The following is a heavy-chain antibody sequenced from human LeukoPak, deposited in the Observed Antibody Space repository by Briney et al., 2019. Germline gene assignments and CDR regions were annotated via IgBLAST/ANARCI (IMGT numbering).Heavy chain of an antibody. D-gene: IGHD3-16*01. CDR1: GFTFSSSA. V-gene: IGHV3-23*01. CDR2: ITGGGVTT. CDR3: AKERRRVDTSMIRSYFFDS. Sequence: TGGSLRLSCAASGFTFSSSAMSWVRQTPSKGLEWLSSITGGGVTTYYADSVKGRFTISRDNSKNILFLQMNSLRAEDSASYFCAKERRRVDTSMIRSYFFDSWGQGTPVTVSS. J-gene: IGHJ4*02.